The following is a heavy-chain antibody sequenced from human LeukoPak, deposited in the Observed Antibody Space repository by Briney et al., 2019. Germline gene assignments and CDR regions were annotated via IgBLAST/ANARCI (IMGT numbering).Heavy chain of an antibody. CDR2: IYYSGST. CDR3: ARSEYSSSAFDY. CDR1: GGSISSSSYY. V-gene: IGHV4-61*01. Sequence: SETLSLTCTVSGGSISSSSYYWSWIRQPPGKGLEWIGYIYYSGSTNYNPSLKSRVTISVDTSKNQFSLKLSSVTAADTAVYYCARSEYSSSAFDYWGQGTLVTVSS. J-gene: IGHJ4*02. D-gene: IGHD6-6*01.